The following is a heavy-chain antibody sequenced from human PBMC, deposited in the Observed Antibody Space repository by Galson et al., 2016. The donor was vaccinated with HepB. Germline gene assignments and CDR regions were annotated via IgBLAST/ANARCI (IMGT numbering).Heavy chain of an antibody. Sequence: SETLSLTCTVSGTSVRSGSYYWTWIRQPPGKGLEWIGHMYYGGGTNYSPSLKSRATILLDSSKNLLSLNLSSVTAADTAVYYRARGFATLIAPEPTDWGQGTMVTVPS. CDR3: ARGFATLIAPEPTD. J-gene: IGHJ3*01. V-gene: IGHV4-61*01. CDR2: MYYGGGT. D-gene: IGHD3-22*01. CDR1: GTSVRSGSYY.